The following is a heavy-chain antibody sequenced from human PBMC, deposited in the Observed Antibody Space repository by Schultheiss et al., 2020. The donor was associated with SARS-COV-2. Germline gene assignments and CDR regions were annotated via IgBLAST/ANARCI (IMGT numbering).Heavy chain of an antibody. Sequence: VGSLRLSCAASGFTFSSYWMHWVRQAPGKGLVWVSRINSDGSSTSYADSVKGRFTISRDNAKNTLYLQMNSLRAEDTAVYYCARDQAPSGGSYWGSGRGMDVWGQGTTVTVSS. J-gene: IGHJ6*02. CDR3: ARDQAPSGGSYWGSGRGMDV. CDR2: INSDGSST. CDR1: GFTFSSYW. V-gene: IGHV3-74*01. D-gene: IGHD1-26*01.